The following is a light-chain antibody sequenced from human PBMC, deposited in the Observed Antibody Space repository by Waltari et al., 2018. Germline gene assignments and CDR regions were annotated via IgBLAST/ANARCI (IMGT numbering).Light chain of an antibody. CDR1: SSDVGGYHF. V-gene: IGLV2-8*01. CDR2: DVS. J-gene: IGLJ2*01. Sequence: QSALTQPPSASGSPGQSVTISCTGTSSDVGGYHFVSWYQQHPGKAPKLMIYDVSKRPSGVPDRFSGSKSGNTASLTVSGLQAEDEAVYYCISYAGSNNLVFGGGTKLTVL. CDR3: ISYAGSNNLV.